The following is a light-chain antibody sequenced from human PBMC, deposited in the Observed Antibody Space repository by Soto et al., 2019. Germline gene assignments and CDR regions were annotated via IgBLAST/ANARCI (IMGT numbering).Light chain of an antibody. V-gene: IGKV1-5*03. CDR1: QSITGS. CDR3: QQYNSYPYT. CDR2: KAS. Sequence: DSQMTQSPSTLSASVGDRVTITCRASQSITGSLAWYQQKPGKATKLLIYKASSLASGVPSRFSGSGSGTEFLLSISSLQPDDFATYYCQQYNSYPYTFGQGTKLEIK. J-gene: IGKJ2*01.